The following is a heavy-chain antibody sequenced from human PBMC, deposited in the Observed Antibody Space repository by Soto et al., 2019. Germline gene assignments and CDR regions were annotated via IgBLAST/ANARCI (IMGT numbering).Heavy chain of an antibody. Sequence: QAHLVESGGGVVQPGRSLRLSCAASGFTFTSYGMHWVRQAPGTRLEWVAVISYDGGLQHYADSVNVRFTISRDNSKNMVLLQMNSLRAEDTAVYYCVSDRGYGHASVPYSWGQGTLVSVSS. CDR3: VSDRGYGHASVPYS. J-gene: IGHJ4*02. V-gene: IGHV3-30*03. CDR2: ISYDGGLQ. CDR1: GFTFTSYG. D-gene: IGHD5-18*01.